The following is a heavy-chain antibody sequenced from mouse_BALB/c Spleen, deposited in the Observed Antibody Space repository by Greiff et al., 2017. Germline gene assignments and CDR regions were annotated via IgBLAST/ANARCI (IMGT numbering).Heavy chain of an antibody. D-gene: IGHD2-12*01. J-gene: IGHJ4*01. V-gene: IGHV14-3*02. Sequence: VQLQQSGAELVKPGASVKLSCTASGFNIKDTYMHWVKQRPEQGLEWIGRIDPANGNTKYDPKFQGKATITADTSSNTAYLQLSSLTSEDTAVYYCARLPPLYSPYAMDYWGQGTSVTVAS. CDR3: ARLPPLYSPYAMDY. CDR1: GFNIKDTY. CDR2: IDPANGNT.